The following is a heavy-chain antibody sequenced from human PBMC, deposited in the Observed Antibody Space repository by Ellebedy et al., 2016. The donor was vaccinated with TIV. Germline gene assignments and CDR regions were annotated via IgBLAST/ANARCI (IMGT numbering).Heavy chain of an antibody. J-gene: IGHJ3*02. Sequence: GESLKISCAASGFTFRSYAMSWVRQAPGKGPEWVSAISGSGGATYYGDSAKGRFSISRDNSKNTLYLQMNSLRADDTAVYYCATREKNDYHRAFDIWGQGTMVTVSS. CDR1: GFTFRSYA. CDR2: ISGSGGAT. V-gene: IGHV3-23*01. CDR3: ATREKNDYHRAFDI. D-gene: IGHD4-11*01.